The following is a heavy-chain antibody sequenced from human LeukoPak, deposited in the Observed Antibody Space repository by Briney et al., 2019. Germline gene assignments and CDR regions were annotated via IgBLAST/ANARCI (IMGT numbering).Heavy chain of an antibody. CDR1: GFTVSSNY. Sequence: GGSLRLSCAASGFTVSSNYMSWVRQAPGKGLEWVSVIYSGGSTYYADSVKGRFTISRDNSKNTLYLQMNSLRAEDTAVYYCARGYCSGGSCSRSYWGQGTLVTVSS. CDR3: ARGYCSGGSCSRSY. J-gene: IGHJ4*02. V-gene: IGHV3-66*01. CDR2: IYSGGST. D-gene: IGHD2-15*01.